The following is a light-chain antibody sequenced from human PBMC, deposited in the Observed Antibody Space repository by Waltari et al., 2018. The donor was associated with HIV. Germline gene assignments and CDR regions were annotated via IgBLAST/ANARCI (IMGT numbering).Light chain of an antibody. Sequence: SYVLTKPPSVSVAPGKTARITCGGNNIGSKSVHWYQQKPGQAPVLVIYSDSDRPSVFPDGFSGSNSGNTATLTISRVEAGDEADYYCQVWDSSSDHVVFGGGTKLTVL. CDR1: NIGSKS. CDR2: SDS. V-gene: IGLV3-21*04. J-gene: IGLJ2*01. CDR3: QVWDSSSDHVV.